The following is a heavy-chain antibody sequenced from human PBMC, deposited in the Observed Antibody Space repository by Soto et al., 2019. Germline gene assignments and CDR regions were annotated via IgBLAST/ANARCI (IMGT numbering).Heavy chain of an antibody. CDR2: INAGNGNT. J-gene: IGHJ3*02. CDR3: ARGYCSSTSCYAPPSGRDAFDI. V-gene: IGHV1-3*01. Sequence: QVQLVQSGAEVKKPGASVKVSCKASGYTFTSYAMHWVRQAPGQRLEWMGWINAGNGNTKYSQKFQGRVTITRDTSASKAYMELSSLRSEDTAVYYCARGYCSSTSCYAPPSGRDAFDIWGQGTMVTVSS. CDR1: GYTFTSYA. D-gene: IGHD2-2*01.